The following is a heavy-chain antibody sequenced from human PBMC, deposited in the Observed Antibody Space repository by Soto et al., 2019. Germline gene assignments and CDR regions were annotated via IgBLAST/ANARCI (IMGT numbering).Heavy chain of an antibody. V-gene: IGHV4-59*01. J-gene: IGHJ6*02. CDR2: IYYSGST. CDR3: DREFDYYYYGMDV. Sequence: SETLSLTCSVSGGSISSYYWSWIRQPPGKGLEWIGYIYYSGSTNYNPSLKSRVTMSVDTSKNQFSLKLSSVTAADTAVYYCDREFDYYYYGMDVWGQGTTVTVSS. CDR1: GGSISSYY.